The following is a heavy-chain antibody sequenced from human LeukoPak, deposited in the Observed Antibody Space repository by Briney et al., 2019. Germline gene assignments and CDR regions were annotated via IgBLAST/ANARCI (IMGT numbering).Heavy chain of an antibody. V-gene: IGHV4-34*01. J-gene: IGHJ4*02. Sequence: PSETLSLTCAVYGGSFSGYYWSWIRHPPGKGLEWIGEINHSGSTNYNPSLKSRVTISVDRSKDQFSLKLSSVTAADTAVYYCARGRITFGGIDYWGQGTLVTVSS. CDR2: INHSGST. D-gene: IGHD3-16*01. CDR1: GGSFSGYY. CDR3: ARGRITFGGIDY.